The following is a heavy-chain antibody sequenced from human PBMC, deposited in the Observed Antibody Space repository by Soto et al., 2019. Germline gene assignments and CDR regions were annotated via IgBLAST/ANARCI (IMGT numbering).Heavy chain of an antibody. CDR3: ARGRVVGGVAATRYWFDP. D-gene: IGHD2-15*01. CDR2: IYYSGST. Sequence: QVQLQESGPGLVKPSQTLSLTCTVSGGSISSGGYYWSWIRQHPGKGLEWIGYIYYSGSTYYNPSLKSRFNISVDTSKNQFSRQRSSVTAADTAVYYWARGRVVGGVAATRYWFDPWGQGTLVTVSS. J-gene: IGHJ5*02. CDR1: GGSISSGGYY. V-gene: IGHV4-31*03.